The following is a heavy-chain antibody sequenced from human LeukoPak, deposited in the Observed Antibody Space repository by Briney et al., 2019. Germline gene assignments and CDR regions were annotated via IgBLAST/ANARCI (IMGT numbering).Heavy chain of an antibody. J-gene: IGHJ6*03. Sequence: ASVKVSCKASGYTFTSYDINWVRQATGQGLEWMGWMNPNSGNTGYAQKFQGRVTMTRNTSISTAYMELSSLRSEDTAVYYCARLYGSGSYYYSYYMDVWGKGTTVTISS. CDR3: ARLYGSGSYYYSYYMDV. CDR2: MNPNSGNT. D-gene: IGHD3-10*01. CDR1: GYTFTSYD. V-gene: IGHV1-8*01.